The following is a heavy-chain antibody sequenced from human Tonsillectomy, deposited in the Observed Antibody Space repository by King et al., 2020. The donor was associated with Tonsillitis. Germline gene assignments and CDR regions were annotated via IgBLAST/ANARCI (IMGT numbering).Heavy chain of an antibody. CDR1: GFTFSTYA. V-gene: IGHV3-30-3*01. D-gene: IGHD4-17*01. J-gene: IGHJ6*03. CDR2: ISYDGSNK. Sequence: QLVQSGGGVVQPGRSLRLSCAASGFTFSTYAMHWVRQAPGKGLEWVAIISYDGSNKYYADSVMGRFTISRDNSKNRLYLQMNGLRAEDTAVYYCARDGYTNYGDYYYYYIDVWGKGTTVTVSS. CDR3: ARDGYTNYGDYYYYYIDV.